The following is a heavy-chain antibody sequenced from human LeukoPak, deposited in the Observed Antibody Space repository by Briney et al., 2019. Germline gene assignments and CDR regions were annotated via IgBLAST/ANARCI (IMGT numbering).Heavy chain of an antibody. CDR3: ARDVSETINRVGTAVAGTGGFDP. V-gene: IGHV4-59*01. D-gene: IGHD6-19*01. Sequence: SETLSLTCTVSGGSISSYYWSWIRQPPGKGLEWIGYIYYSGSTNYNPSLKSRVTISVDTSKNQFSLKLSSVTAADTAVYYCARDVSETINRVGTAVAGTGGFDPWGQGTLVTVSS. CDR2: IYYSGST. CDR1: GGSISSYY. J-gene: IGHJ5*02.